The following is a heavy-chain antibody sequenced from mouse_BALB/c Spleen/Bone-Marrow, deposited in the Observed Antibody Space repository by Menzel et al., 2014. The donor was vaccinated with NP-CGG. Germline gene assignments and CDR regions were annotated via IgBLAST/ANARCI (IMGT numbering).Heavy chain of an antibody. CDR2: INPDSSTI. V-gene: IGHV4-1*02. CDR1: GFAFSRYW. D-gene: IGHD1-2*01. Sequence: VQLKQSGGGLVQPGGSLKLSCAASGFAFSRYWVTWVRQAPGQGLEWIGEINPDSSTINYTPSLKDKFIISRDNAKNTLYLQMSKVRSEDTALYYCAKNYYYGYVAYWGQGTLVTVSA. J-gene: IGHJ3*01. CDR3: AKNYYYGYVAY.